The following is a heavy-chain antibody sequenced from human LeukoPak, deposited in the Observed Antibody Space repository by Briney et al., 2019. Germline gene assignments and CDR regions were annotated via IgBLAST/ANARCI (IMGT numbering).Heavy chain of an antibody. D-gene: IGHD3-22*01. CDR2: ISSSGSTI. CDR3: AREAPKRRITMILGWFDP. Sequence: PGGSLRLSCAASGFTFSSYSMNWVRQAPGKGLEWISYISSSGSTIDYADSVKGRFTISRDNAKNSLYLQMNSLRAEDTAVYYCAREAPKRRITMILGWFDPWGQGTLVTVSS. J-gene: IGHJ5*02. CDR1: GFTFSSYS. V-gene: IGHV3-48*04.